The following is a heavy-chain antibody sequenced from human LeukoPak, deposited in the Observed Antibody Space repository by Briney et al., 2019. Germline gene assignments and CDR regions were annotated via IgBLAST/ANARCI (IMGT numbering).Heavy chain of an antibody. J-gene: IGHJ4*02. CDR3: ARDPSSLRDSYDY. CDR2: IKEDGSEK. V-gene: IGHV3-7*01. Sequence: GGSLRLSCAASGFTFSDYYMSWIRQAPGKGLEWVANIKEDGSEKNYVDSVKGRFTISRDNAKNSLYLQMNSLRVEDTAVYYCARDPSSLRDSYDYWGQGTLVTVSS. CDR1: GFTFSDYY.